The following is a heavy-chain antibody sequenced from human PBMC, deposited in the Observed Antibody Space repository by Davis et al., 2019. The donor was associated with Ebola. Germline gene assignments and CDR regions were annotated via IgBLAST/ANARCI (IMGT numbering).Heavy chain of an antibody. D-gene: IGHD6-19*01. CDR2: MNPNSGNT. J-gene: IGHJ5*02. V-gene: IGHV1-8*01. CDR1: GYTFTSYD. Sequence: AASVKVSCKASGYTFTSYDINWVRQATGQGLEWMGWMNPNSGNTGYAQKFQGRVTMTRITSMSTVYMELTSLTSEDTAVYYCARSQSSSWYNREDFWDLWGQGTLVTVSS. CDR3: ARSQSSSWYNREDFWDL.